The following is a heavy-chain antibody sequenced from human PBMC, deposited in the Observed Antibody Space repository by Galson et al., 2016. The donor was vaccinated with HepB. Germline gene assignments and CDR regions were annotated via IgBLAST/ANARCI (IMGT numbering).Heavy chain of an antibody. CDR2: ITAGSTST. Sequence: SLRLSCAASGFTFRSHAMGWVRQAPGRGLEWVSSITAGSTSTFHADSVKGRFTMSSDNSKNTLYLQMNSLRAEDTAIYFCARDPASFYYDSRFHPHDYWGQGNLVTVSS. D-gene: IGHD3-22*01. V-gene: IGHV3-23*01. CDR1: GFTFRSHA. CDR3: ARDPASFYYDSRFHPHDY. J-gene: IGHJ4*02.